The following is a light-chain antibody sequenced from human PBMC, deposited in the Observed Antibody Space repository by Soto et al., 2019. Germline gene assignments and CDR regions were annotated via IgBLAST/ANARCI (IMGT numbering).Light chain of an antibody. CDR1: QTISSW. J-gene: IGKJ1*01. V-gene: IGKV1-5*03. CDR3: QHYNSYSEA. Sequence: DIHMAHSRSTLSSSLAVRVTVTGRASQTISSWLAWYQQKPGKAPKLLIYKASTLKSGVPSRFSGSGSGTEFTLTISSLQPDDFATYYCQHYNSYSEAFGQGTKVDIK. CDR2: KAS.